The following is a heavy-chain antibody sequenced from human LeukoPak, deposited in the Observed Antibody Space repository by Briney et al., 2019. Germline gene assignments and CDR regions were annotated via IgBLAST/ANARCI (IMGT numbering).Heavy chain of an antibody. D-gene: IGHD3-16*01. Sequence: GGSLRLSCAVSGLTSDDYWMTWDRQAPGKGLQWVAMINDDGSKKYYPDSVRGRFSLSRDNARNSLFLQMNSLRDEDTAVYYCTRDPGWGALDLWAQGPMVPVSS. CDR3: TRDPGWGALDL. CDR1: GLTSDDYW. CDR2: INDDGSKK. J-gene: IGHJ3*01. V-gene: IGHV3-7*01.